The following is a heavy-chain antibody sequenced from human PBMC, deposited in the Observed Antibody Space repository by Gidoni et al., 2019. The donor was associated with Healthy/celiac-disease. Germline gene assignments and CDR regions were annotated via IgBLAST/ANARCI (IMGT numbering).Heavy chain of an antibody. J-gene: IGHJ4*02. CDR3: AKDLYGDYVGDY. CDR1: GFTFCNYA. V-gene: IGHV3-23*01. D-gene: IGHD4-17*01. CDR2: ISGTDGST. Sequence: EVQLLESGGGLVQPGGSLRLSCAASGFTFCNYAMTWVRQAPGKGLEWVSTISGTDGSTDYADSVEGRFTISRDNSKNTLDLQMNTLRAEDTAVYYCAKDLYGDYVGDYWGQGTLVTVSP.